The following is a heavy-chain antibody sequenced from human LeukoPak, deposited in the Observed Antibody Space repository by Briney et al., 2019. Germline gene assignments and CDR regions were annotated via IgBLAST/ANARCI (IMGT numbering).Heavy chain of an antibody. Sequence: GSLRLSCAASGFPISRSSMHWVRQAPGKGLEFVSAISRSGGNTYYANSVKGRFTISRDTSKNTLYLQVGSLRVEDMAVYYCARVGDRSGNGYSHWGQGTLVTVSS. CDR3: ARVGDRSGNGYSH. V-gene: IGHV3-64*01. CDR2: ISRSGGNT. J-gene: IGHJ4*02. D-gene: IGHD2-2*03. CDR1: GFPISRSS.